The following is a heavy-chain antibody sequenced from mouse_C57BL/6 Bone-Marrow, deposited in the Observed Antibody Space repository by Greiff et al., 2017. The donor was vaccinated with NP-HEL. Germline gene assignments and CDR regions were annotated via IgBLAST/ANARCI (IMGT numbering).Heavy chain of an antibody. Sequence: EVQLQESGAELVRPGASVKLSCTASGFNIKDDYMHWVKQRPEQGLEWIGWIDPENGDTEYASKFQGKATITADTSSNTAYLQLSSLTSEDTAVYYCTKIYYDYERKTWFAYWGQVTLVTVSA. CDR1: GFNIKDDY. D-gene: IGHD2-4*01. CDR3: TKIYYDYERKTWFAY. V-gene: IGHV14-4*01. CDR2: IDPENGDT. J-gene: IGHJ3*01.